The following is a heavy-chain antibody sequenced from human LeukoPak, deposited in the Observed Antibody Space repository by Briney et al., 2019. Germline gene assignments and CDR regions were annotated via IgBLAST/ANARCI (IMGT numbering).Heavy chain of an antibody. V-gene: IGHV4-59*01. J-gene: IGHJ4*02. Sequence: PSETLSLTCTVSGGSISSYYWCWIRQPPGKGLEWIGNIYYSGSTNYNPSLKSRVTISVDTSKNQFSLKLSSVTAADTAVYYCARGVYDFWSGYSPTPFDYWGQGTLVTVSS. CDR1: GGSISSYY. D-gene: IGHD3-3*01. CDR2: IYYSGST. CDR3: ARGVYDFWSGYSPTPFDY.